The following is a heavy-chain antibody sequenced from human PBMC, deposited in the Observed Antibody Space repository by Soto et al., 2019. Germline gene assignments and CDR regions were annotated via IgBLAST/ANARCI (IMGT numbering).Heavy chain of an antibody. D-gene: IGHD3-22*01. V-gene: IGHV4-34*02. CDR2: INHRGST. J-gene: IGHJ4*02. CDR1: GGSFSGYY. CDR3: ARGISMIVAVQRDAPDKYYFDS. Sequence: QVQLQQWGAGLLKPSETLSLTCAVYGGSFSGYYWSWIRQPPGKGLEWIGEINHRGSTNSNPSLKSRVTMSVDTSKNQFSLRLNSVTAADTAVYFCARGISMIVAVQRDAPDKYYFDSWGRGTLVTVSS.